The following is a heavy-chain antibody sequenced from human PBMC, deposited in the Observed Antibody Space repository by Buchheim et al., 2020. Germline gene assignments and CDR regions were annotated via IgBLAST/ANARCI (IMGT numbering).Heavy chain of an antibody. Sequence: EVQLLESGGGLVQPGGSLRLSCAASGFTFSNYAMSWVRQAPGKGLEWVSVIYSGGSTYYADSVKGRFTISRDNSKNTLYMQMNSLRAEDTAVYYCARDRDIVVVVAATGGMDVWGQGTT. V-gene: IGHV3-23*03. CDR3: ARDRDIVVVVAATGGMDV. CDR2: IYSGGST. D-gene: IGHD2-15*01. J-gene: IGHJ6*02. CDR1: GFTFSNYA.